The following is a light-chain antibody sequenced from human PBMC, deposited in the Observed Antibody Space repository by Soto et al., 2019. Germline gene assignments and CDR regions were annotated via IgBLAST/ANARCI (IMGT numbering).Light chain of an antibody. Sequence: SYELTQPSSVSVSPGQTARITCSGDMLAKKYSRWFQQKPGQAPVLLIYKDNERPSGIPERFSGSSSGTTVTLTISGAQVEDEADYHCYSVADNYVVFGGGTQLTVL. V-gene: IGLV3-27*01. J-gene: IGLJ2*01. CDR3: YSVADNYVV. CDR1: MLAKKY. CDR2: KDN.